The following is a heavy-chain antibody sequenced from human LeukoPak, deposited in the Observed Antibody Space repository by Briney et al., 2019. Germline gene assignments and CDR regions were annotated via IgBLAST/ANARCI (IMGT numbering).Heavy chain of an antibody. V-gene: IGHV4-39*07. D-gene: IGHD2-15*01. CDR2: IYYSGST. CDR1: GGSISSSSYY. Sequence: SETLSLTCTVSGGSISSSSYYWGWIRQPPGKGLEWIGSIYYSGSTYYNPSLKSRVTISVDTSKNQFSLKLSSVTAADTAVYSWGRKNLMPRYCSGGSCYPWVWGQGTMVTVSS. J-gene: IGHJ3*01. CDR3: GRKNLMPRYCSGGSCYPWV.